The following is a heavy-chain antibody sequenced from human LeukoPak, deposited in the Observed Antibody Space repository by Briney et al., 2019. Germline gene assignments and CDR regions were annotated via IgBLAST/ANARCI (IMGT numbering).Heavy chain of an antibody. Sequence: GRSLRLSCAASGFTLSSYGMHWVRQAPGKGLEWVAVISYDGSNKYYADSVKGRFTISRDNSKNTLYLQMNSLRAEDTAVYYCAKAFYDILTGFPNWGQGTLVTVSS. J-gene: IGHJ4*02. CDR1: GFTLSSYG. CDR3: AKAFYDILTGFPN. D-gene: IGHD3-9*01. V-gene: IGHV3-30*18. CDR2: ISYDGSNK.